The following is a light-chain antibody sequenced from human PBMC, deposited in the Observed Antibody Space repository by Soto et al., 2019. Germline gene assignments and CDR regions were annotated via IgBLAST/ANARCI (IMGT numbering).Light chain of an antibody. J-gene: IGKJ4*01. CDR3: QQSSNWPLLN. V-gene: IGKV3-11*01. Sequence: EIVLTQSPATLSLSPVERATLSCRASQSVSSYLAWYQQKPGQAPRLLIYDASNRATGIPARFSGSGSGTDFTLTIRSLEPEDFAVYYCQQSSNWPLLNCGGGTKGDIK. CDR2: DAS. CDR1: QSVSSY.